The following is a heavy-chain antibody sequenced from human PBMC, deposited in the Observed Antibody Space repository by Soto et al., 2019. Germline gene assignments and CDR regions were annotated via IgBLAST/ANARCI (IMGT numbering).Heavy chain of an antibody. D-gene: IGHD3-3*01. CDR2: LYSSGST. Sequence: PSETLSLTCTVSGNSISRYYWSWIRQPPGKRLKWIGYLYSSGSTNYNPSLKSRVTISVDTSKNQFSLKLSSVTAADTAVYYCARHLTTYYDFWSGYYTPYWFDPWGQGTLVTVSS. CDR3: ARHLTTYYDFWSGYYTPYWFDP. V-gene: IGHV4-59*08. CDR1: GNSISRYY. J-gene: IGHJ5*02.